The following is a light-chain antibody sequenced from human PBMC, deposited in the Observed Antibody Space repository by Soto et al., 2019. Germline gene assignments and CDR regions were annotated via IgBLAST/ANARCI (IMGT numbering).Light chain of an antibody. CDR2: NDN. Sequence: SYELTQPLSVSVALGQTARIPCRGTNIGTKNVHWYQQKPGQAPVLVIYNDNSRPSGIPERVSGSNSGSTATLTISRAQAGDEADYYCQVWDTSTAFFGGGTKLTVL. CDR1: NIGTKN. CDR3: QVWDTSTAF. V-gene: IGLV3-9*01. J-gene: IGLJ2*01.